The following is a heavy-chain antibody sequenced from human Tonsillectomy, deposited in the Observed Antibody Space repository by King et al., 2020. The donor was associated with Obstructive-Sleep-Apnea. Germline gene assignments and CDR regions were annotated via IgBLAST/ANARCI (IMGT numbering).Heavy chain of an antibody. CDR1: GFTFSSYA. D-gene: IGHD4-17*01. Sequence: VQLVESGGGVVQPGRSLRLSCAASGFTFSSYAMHWVRQAPAKGLAGGAVISYVGRNKYHADSVKGRFTISRDNSKNTLYLQMNSLRAEDTAVYYCASLVGDYAFDIWGQGTMVTVSS. CDR2: ISYVGRNK. J-gene: IGHJ3*02. CDR3: ASLVGDYAFDI. V-gene: IGHV3-30*04.